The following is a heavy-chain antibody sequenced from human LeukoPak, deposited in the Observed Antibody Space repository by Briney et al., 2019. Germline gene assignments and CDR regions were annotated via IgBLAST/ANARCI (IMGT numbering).Heavy chain of an antibody. CDR3: ARQFYESRSPHAKYFQQ. Sequence: PSQTLSLTCTVSGGSISSGGYYWSWIRQHPGKGLEWIGYIYYSGSTYYNPSLKSRVTISVDTSKNQFSLKLNSVTAADTAVYYCARQFYESRSPHAKYFQQWGQGTLVTVSS. CDR1: GGSISSGGYY. CDR2: IYYSGST. D-gene: IGHD3-22*01. V-gene: IGHV4-31*03. J-gene: IGHJ1*01.